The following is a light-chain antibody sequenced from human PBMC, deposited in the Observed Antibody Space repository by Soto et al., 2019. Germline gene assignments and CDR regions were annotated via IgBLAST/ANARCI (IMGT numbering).Light chain of an antibody. CDR2: DAS. J-gene: IGKJ1*01. Sequence: EIVLTQSPATLSLSTGERATLSCWASQSVNRYLALYQQKPGQAPRLLMYDASKRAPGIPARFSGSGSGTDFTLTISSLEPEDFAVYDCQQRDIWPWTFGQGTKVEI. CDR1: QSVNRY. CDR3: QQRDIWPWT. V-gene: IGKV3-11*01.